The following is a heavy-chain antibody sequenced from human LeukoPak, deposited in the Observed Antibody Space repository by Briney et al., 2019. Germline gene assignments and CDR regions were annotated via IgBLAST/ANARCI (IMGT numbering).Heavy chain of an antibody. J-gene: IGHJ3*02. CDR3: ARSPNAFDI. CDR2: INHSGST. Sequence: SETLSLTCAVYGGSFGGYYWSWIRQPPGKGLEWIGEINHSGSTNYNPSLKSRVTISVDTSKNQFSLKLSSVTAADTAVYYCARSPNAFDIWGQGTMVTVSS. CDR1: GGSFGGYY. V-gene: IGHV4-34*01.